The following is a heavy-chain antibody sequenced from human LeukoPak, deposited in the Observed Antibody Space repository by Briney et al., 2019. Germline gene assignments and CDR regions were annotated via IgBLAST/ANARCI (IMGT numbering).Heavy chain of an antibody. J-gene: IGHJ4*02. CDR2: INPNSGGA. D-gene: IGHD3-22*01. CDR3: ARDSSGYFFLPFDY. V-gene: IGHV1-2*02. Sequence: ASVKVSCKASGYNFTGYYTHWVRQAPGQGLEWMGWINPNSGGANYAQKFRGRVTMTKDTSITTAYMELSRLRSDDAAVYYCARDSSGYFFLPFDYWGQGALVTVSS. CDR1: GYNFTGYY.